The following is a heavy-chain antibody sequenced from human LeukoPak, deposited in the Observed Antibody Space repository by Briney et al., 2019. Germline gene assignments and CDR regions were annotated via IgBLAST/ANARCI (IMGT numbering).Heavy chain of an antibody. V-gene: IGHV3-9*01. J-gene: IGHJ4*02. CDR1: GFTFDDYA. Sequence: PGGSLRLSCAASGFTFDDYAMHWVRQAPGKGLEWVSGISWNSGSIGYADSVKGRFTTSRDNAKNSLYLQMNSLRAEDTALYYCAKGQISRYWGSRPDYWGQGTLVTVSS. CDR3: AKGQISRYWGSRPDY. D-gene: IGHD7-27*01. CDR2: ISWNSGSI.